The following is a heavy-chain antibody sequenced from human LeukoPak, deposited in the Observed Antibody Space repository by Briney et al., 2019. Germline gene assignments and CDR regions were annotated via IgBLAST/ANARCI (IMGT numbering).Heavy chain of an antibody. V-gene: IGHV4-59*01. CDR2: IYYSGTT. CDR3: AREDPQTTVPEGMDV. J-gene: IGHJ6*02. CDR1: GGSISYYY. D-gene: IGHD4-17*01. Sequence: SETLSLTCTVSGGSISYYYWSWIQQSPGKGLEWIGYIYYSGTTNYNPSLKSRVTISVDTSKNQFSLQLRSVTAADTAVYYCAREDPQTTVPEGMDVWGRGTTVTVSS.